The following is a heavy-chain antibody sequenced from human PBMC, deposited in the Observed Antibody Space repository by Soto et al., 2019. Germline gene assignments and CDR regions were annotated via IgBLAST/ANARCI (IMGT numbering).Heavy chain of an antibody. CDR1: GYAFSRYW. CDR3: ASHVSGNWFDP. CDR2: TKPGDSDT. V-gene: IGHV5-51*01. Sequence: XESLKISCKACGYAFSRYWIGWVRQMPGKGLEWMGITKPGDSDTRYSPSFQGQVTISVDKSISTAYLQWSSLKASDTAMYYCASHVSGNWFDPWGQGTLVTVSS. D-gene: IGHD1-26*01. J-gene: IGHJ5*02.